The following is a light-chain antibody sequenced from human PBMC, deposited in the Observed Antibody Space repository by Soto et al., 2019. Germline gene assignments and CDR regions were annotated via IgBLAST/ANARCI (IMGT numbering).Light chain of an antibody. CDR1: QSISNH. CDR2: AAS. Sequence: DIQMTQSPSSLSASVEDRVIITCRASQSISNHLNWYQQKPGKAPKLLISAASSLQSGVPGRFSGSGSGTDFTLIISSLQPEDFATYFCQQGDSFPFTFGGGTKVDIK. V-gene: IGKV1-39*01. J-gene: IGKJ4*01. CDR3: QQGDSFPFT.